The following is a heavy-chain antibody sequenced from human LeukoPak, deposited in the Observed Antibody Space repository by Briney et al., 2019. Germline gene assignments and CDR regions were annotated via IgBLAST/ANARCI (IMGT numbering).Heavy chain of an antibody. CDR3: AKDLGVYCTNGVCHSFDY. Sequence: GGSPRLSCAASGFTFSDYYMSWIRQAPGKGLEWVSYISSSGSTIYYADSVKGRFTISRDNAKNTLYLQMNSLRAEDTAVYYCAKDLGVYCTNGVCHSFDYWGQGTLVTVSS. D-gene: IGHD2-8*01. V-gene: IGHV3-11*04. J-gene: IGHJ4*02. CDR1: GFTFSDYY. CDR2: ISSSGSTI.